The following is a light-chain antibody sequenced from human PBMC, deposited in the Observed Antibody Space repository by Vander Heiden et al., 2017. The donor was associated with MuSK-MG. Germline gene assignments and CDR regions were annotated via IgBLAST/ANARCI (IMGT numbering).Light chain of an antibody. CDR3: ASYTSSSTSVV. Sequence: QSALTQPASVSGSPGQPITISCTGTSNDVGGYNYVSWYQQHPGKAPKLMICDVSNRPSGLSIRFSGSKSGNTASLTISGLQAEEEADYYCASYTSSSTSVVFGTGTTVTVL. V-gene: IGLV2-14*03. CDR1: SNDVGGYNY. J-gene: IGLJ1*01. CDR2: DVS.